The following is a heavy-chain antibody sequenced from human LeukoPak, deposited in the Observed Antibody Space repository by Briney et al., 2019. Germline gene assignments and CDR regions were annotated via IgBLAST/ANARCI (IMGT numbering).Heavy chain of an antibody. CDR1: GDSITNSRYH. J-gene: IGHJ5*02. V-gene: IGHV4-39*01. CDR2: IYHTGST. Sequence: SETLPLTCAVSGDSITNSRYHWGWVRQPPGKGLEWMASIYHTGSTYYNSSLKSRVTISVDTSKNQFSLELTSATAADTAVYYCARHLMAVMDPWGQGTLVTVSS. CDR3: ARHLMAVMDP. D-gene: IGHD3-16*01.